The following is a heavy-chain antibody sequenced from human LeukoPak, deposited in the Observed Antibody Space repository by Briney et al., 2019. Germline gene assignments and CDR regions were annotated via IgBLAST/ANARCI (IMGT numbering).Heavy chain of an antibody. CDR2: IYPSDSDT. CDR1: GYSFTNYW. V-gene: IGHV5-51*01. Sequence: GESLKISCKGSGYSFTNYWIGWVRQMPGKGLEWVAIIYPSDSDTRYSPSFQGQVTISADKSINTAYLQWSSLKASDTAMYYCAREESNGESYFQYWGQGTLVTVTS. D-gene: IGHD2-8*01. J-gene: IGHJ1*01. CDR3: AREESNGESYFQY.